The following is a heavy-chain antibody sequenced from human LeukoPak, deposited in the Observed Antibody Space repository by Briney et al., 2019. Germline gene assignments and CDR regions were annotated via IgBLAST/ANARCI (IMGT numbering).Heavy chain of an antibody. V-gene: IGHV1-2*06. Sequence: ASVKVSCKASGYTSTGYYMHWVRQAPGQGLEWMGRINPNSGGTNYAQKFQGRVTMTRDTSISTAYMELSRLRSDDTAVYYCASTHYYDSSGYLGWGQGTLVTVSS. D-gene: IGHD3-22*01. CDR1: GYTSTGYY. J-gene: IGHJ4*02. CDR2: INPNSGGT. CDR3: ASTHYYDSSGYLG.